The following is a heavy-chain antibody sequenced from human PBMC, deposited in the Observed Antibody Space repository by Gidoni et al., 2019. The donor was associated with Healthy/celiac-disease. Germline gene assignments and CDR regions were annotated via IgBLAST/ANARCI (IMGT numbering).Heavy chain of an antibody. CDR2: IWYDGSNK. J-gene: IGHJ3*02. CDR3: ARGYDSSGSGAFDI. V-gene: IGHV3-33*01. D-gene: IGHD3-22*01. CDR1: GFTFSSYG. Sequence: QVQLVESGGGVVQPGRSLRLSCAASGFTFSSYGMHWVRQAPGKGLEWVAVIWYDGSNKYYADSVKGRFTISRDNSKNTLYLQMNSLRAEDTAVYYCARGYDSSGSGAFDIWGQGTMVTVSS.